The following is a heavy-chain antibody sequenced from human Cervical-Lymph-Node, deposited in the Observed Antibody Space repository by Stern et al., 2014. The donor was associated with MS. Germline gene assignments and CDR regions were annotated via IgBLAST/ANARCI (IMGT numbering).Heavy chain of an antibody. CDR2: VDWDDDK. CDR3: ARDQLLFPRCGVRSFYGMDV. CDR1: GFSLSTSGMC. V-gene: IGHV2-70*01. Sequence: QVTLKESGPALVKPTETLTLTCTFSGFSLSTSGMCVNWIRQSPGKALEWLALVDWDDDKMYSTSLKTRLTISKDTSKNQVVLTMTNMDPMDTATYFCARDQLLFPRCGVRSFYGMDVWGQGTTVTVSS. D-gene: IGHD2-8*02. J-gene: IGHJ6*02.